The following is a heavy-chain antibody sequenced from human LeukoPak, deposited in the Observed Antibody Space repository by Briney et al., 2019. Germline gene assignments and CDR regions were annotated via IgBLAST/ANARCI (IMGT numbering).Heavy chain of an antibody. CDR1: VTFSNAW. CDR3: AGGAALGGGGEFDY. Sequence: GGSLRLSCAASVTFSNAWMNWVRQAPGKGLEWVGHFKIKADGGTTDYAAPVKDRFTISRDDSQNTLYLQMKSLKTEDTAVFYCAGGAALGGGGEFDYWGQGTLVTVSS. D-gene: IGHD2-21*01. CDR2: FKIKADGGTT. V-gene: IGHV3-15*01. J-gene: IGHJ4*02.